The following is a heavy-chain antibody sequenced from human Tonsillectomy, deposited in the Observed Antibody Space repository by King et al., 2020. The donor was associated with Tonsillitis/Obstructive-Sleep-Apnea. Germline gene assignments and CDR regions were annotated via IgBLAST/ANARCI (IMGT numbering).Heavy chain of an antibody. CDR3: AGVVPPRAFDY. CDR1: GYTFTRYY. Sequence: QLVQSGAEVKKPGASVKVSCMASGYTFTRYYIHWVRQAPGQGLEWMGIINPSGGSTTYAQKFQGRVTMTRDTSTSTVYMDLSSLRSEDTAVYYCAGVVPPRAFDYWGQGCLVTVSS. V-gene: IGHV1-46*01. D-gene: IGHD2-2*01. CDR2: INPSGGST. J-gene: IGHJ4*02.